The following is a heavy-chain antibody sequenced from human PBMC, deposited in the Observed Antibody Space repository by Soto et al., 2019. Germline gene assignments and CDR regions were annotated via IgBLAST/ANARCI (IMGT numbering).Heavy chain of an antibody. Sequence: PSETLSLTCSVSGGTVSGDSITTSSFYWGWIRQPPGKGLQWVASIDYSGSTYYNPSLKSRVTISVDTSKNKFFLKLTSVTAADTAVYYCARLLTYWGHGILVTVSS. V-gene: IGHV4-39*01. CDR2: IDYSGST. CDR1: GDSITTSSFY. CDR3: ARLLTY. D-gene: IGHD2-8*01. J-gene: IGHJ4*01.